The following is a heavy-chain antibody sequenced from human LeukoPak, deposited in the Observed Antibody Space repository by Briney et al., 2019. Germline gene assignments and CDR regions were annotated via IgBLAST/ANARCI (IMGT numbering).Heavy chain of an antibody. CDR1: GGSFSGYY. Sequence: SETLSLTCAVYGGSFSGYYWSWIRQPPGKGLEWIGEINHSGSTNYNPSLKSRVTISVDTTKNQFSLQLSSVTAADTAVYYCARGRRRAYYYYYYMDVWGKGTTVTVSS. J-gene: IGHJ6*03. V-gene: IGHV4-34*01. CDR3: ARGRRRAYYYYYYMDV. CDR2: INHSGST.